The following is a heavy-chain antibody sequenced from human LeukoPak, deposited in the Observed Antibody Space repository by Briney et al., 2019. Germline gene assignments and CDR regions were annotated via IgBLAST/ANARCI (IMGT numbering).Heavy chain of an antibody. Sequence: SETLSLTCAVSGYSISSGYYWGWIRQPPGKGLEWIGSIYHSGSTYYNPSLKSRVTISVDTSKNQFSLKLSSVTAADTAVYYCARPLLAAGDAFDIWGQGTMVTVSS. V-gene: IGHV4-38-2*01. CDR1: GYSISSGYY. D-gene: IGHD6-13*01. J-gene: IGHJ3*02. CDR2: IYHSGST. CDR3: ARPLLAAGDAFDI.